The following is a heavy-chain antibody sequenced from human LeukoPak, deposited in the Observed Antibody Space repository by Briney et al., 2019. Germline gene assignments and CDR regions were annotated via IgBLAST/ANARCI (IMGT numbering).Heavy chain of an antibody. CDR1: GFTLSSYA. V-gene: IGHV3-23*01. CDR3: AKDLSSGSRRAY. Sequence: PGGSLRLSCAASGFTLSSYAMSWVRQAPGKGLKWVSAISDSGNTYHADSVKGRFAISRDNSKNTLYLQMNSLRAEDTGVYYCAKDLSSGSRRAYWGQGTLVTVSS. CDR2: ISDSGNT. D-gene: IGHD6-19*01. J-gene: IGHJ4*02.